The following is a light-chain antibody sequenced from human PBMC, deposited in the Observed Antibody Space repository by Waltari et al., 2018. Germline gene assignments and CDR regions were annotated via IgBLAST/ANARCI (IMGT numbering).Light chain of an antibody. CDR3: QQYNNWPLT. J-gene: IGKJ4*02. CDR2: GAS. Sequence: ETVMTQSPPTLSVSPGDSATLPCRASPRVSSDLAWYQQQPGQAPRLLIYGASTRATGIPGRFSGRGSGTEFTLTISSLQSEDFAVYYWQQYNNWPLTFGGGTKVEI. V-gene: IGKV3-15*01. CDR1: PRVSSD.